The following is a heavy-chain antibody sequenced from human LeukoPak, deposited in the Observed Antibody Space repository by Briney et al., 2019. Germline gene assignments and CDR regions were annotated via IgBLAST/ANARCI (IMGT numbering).Heavy chain of an antibody. CDR2: ISSSSSTI. CDR1: GFTFSSYS. CDR3: ARGSSGWSWGY. Sequence: GGSLRLSCAASGFTFSSYSMNWVRQAPGKGLEWVSYISSSSSTIYYADSVKGRFTISRDNAKNSLYLQMNSLRAEDTAVYYCARGSSGWSWGYWGQGTLVTVSS. D-gene: IGHD6-19*01. V-gene: IGHV3-48*01. J-gene: IGHJ4*02.